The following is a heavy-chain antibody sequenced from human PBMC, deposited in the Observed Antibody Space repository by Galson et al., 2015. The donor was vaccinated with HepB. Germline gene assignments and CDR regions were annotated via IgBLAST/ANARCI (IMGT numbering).Heavy chain of an antibody. CDR1: GYAFTSYA. J-gene: IGHJ6*02. V-gene: IGHV1-3*01. Sequence: VKVSCKASGYAFTSYAMHWVRQAPGQRLEWMGWINAGNGNTKYSQKFQGRVTITRDTSASTAYMELSSLRSEDTAVYYCASRGSSGYESRDYYYYYGMDVWGQGTTVTVSS. CDR2: INAGNGNT. D-gene: IGHD5-12*01. CDR3: ASRGSSGYESRDYYYYYGMDV.